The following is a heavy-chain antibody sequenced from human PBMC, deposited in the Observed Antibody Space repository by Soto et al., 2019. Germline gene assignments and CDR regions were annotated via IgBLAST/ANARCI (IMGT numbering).Heavy chain of an antibody. D-gene: IGHD1-26*01. CDR3: ASFRYNGYYGMDV. CDR1: GGRFSNSA. Sequence: SVKVSCEVCGGRFSNSAISWVRQAPGQGLEWMGGIVPIVDTATYAQKFQGRVTITADESASTAYMELSSLRSEDTAVYYCASFRYNGYYGMDVWGQGTTVTVSS. V-gene: IGHV1-69*13. J-gene: IGHJ6*02. CDR2: IVPIVDTA.